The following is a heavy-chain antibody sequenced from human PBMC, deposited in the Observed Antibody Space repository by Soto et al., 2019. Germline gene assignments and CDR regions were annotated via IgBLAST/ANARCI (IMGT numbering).Heavy chain of an antibody. CDR2: IFYSGST. CDR3: ARAPGDYFYY. Sequence: SETLSLTCTVSGGSISSGGYYWSWIRQHPGKGLEWIGYIFYSGSTFYNPSLKSRIAISVDTSKNQFSLKLSSVTAADTAVYYCARAPGDYFYYWGQGTLVTVSS. V-gene: IGHV4-31*03. J-gene: IGHJ4*02. CDR1: GGSISSGGYY.